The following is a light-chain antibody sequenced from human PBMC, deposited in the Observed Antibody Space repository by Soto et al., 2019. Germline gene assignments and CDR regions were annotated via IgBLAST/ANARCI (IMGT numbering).Light chain of an antibody. J-gene: IGKJ3*01. Sequence: PGERATLSCRASQSVSSYLAWYKQKPGQAPRLLIYDASNRATGIPARFSGSGSGTDFTLTISSLEPEDFAVYYCQQRSNRPPLTFVPGT. CDR3: QQRSNRPPLT. CDR1: QSVSSY. V-gene: IGKV3-11*01. CDR2: DAS.